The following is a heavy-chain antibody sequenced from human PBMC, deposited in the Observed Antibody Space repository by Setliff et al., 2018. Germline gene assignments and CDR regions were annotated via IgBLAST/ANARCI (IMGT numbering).Heavy chain of an antibody. CDR1: GGTFSSSG. D-gene: IGHD3-16*01. J-gene: IGHJ5*01. CDR3: ARELRSPYWHLDS. Sequence: ASVKVSCKSSGGTFSSSGITWVRQAPGQGLQWLGRFIPILGATNYAQNFQGRVTITADESTSAGYMELRSLRSDDTAVYYCARELRSPYWHLDSWGQGTQVTVSS. V-gene: IGHV1-69*13. CDR2: FIPILGAT.